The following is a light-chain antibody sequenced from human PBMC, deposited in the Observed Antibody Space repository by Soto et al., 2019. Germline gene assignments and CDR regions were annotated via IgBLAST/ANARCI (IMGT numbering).Light chain of an antibody. CDR2: DVN. J-gene: IGLJ1*01. V-gene: IGLV2-14*03. Sequence: QSVLTQPAPVSGSPGQSITFSFTGNSSVVGSYDYVSWHQQHPGKAPKLIIYDVNNRPSGVPSRFSGSKSGNTASLIISGLQTEDDADYYCCAYSTSGTHVFGTGTMDTVL. CDR3: CAYSTSGTHV. CDR1: SSVVGSYDY.